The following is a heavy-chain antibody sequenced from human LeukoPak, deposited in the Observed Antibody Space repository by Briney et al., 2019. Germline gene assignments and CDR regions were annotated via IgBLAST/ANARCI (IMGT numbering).Heavy chain of an antibody. CDR3: VKGGQRYDFWRFDY. Sequence: PGGSLTLSCAVSGDSFSDYAMNWVRLAPGTGLQWVSSISGSGGSTYYADSVKGRFSISRDNSKNTLSLQMNSLRAEDTALYYCVKGGQRYDFWRFDYWGQGTVVTVSS. V-gene: IGHV3-23*01. CDR2: ISGSGGST. CDR1: GDSFSDYA. J-gene: IGHJ4*02. D-gene: IGHD3-3*01.